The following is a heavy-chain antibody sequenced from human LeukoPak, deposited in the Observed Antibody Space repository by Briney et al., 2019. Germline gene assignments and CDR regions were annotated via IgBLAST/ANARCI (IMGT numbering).Heavy chain of an antibody. Sequence: PSETLSLTCTVSGGSISSYYWSWIRQPPGKGLEWIGYIYYSGSTNYNPSLKSRVTISVDTSKNQVSLKLNSVTAADTAVYYCARGDTVTTPFDYWGQGTLVTVSS. V-gene: IGHV4-59*12. CDR3: ARGDTVTTPFDY. J-gene: IGHJ4*02. CDR1: GGSISSYY. D-gene: IGHD4-17*01. CDR2: IYYSGST.